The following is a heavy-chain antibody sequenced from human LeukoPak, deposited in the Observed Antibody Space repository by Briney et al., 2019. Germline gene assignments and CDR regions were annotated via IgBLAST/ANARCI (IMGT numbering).Heavy chain of an antibody. CDR1: GFSFSTYT. V-gene: IGHV3-21*01. D-gene: IGHD5-24*01. Sequence: GGSLRLSCVDSGFSFSTYTMNWVRQAPGKGLEWVSLISSTSSYIFYADSVRGRFTIFRHNGENSLFLQMNSLRAEDTAVYYCARSRDGYNPYCFDYWGQGTLVTVSS. CDR2: ISSTSSYI. J-gene: IGHJ4*02. CDR3: ARSRDGYNPYCFDY.